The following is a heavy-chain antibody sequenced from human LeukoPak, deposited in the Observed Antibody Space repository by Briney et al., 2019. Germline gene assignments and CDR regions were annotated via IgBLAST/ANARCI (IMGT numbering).Heavy chain of an antibody. J-gene: IGHJ6*03. CDR3: ARVDRYHFYLDV. CDR2: IIPTFGTP. V-gene: IGHV1-69*05. Sequence: SVKVSCKASGGTFRTYSVTWVRQAPGQGLEWMGGIIPTFGTPNYAQKFQGRVKVTTDDATGTAYMELSSLMSEDTAIYYCARVDRYHFYLDVWGKGTPVTVSS. CDR1: GGTFRTYS.